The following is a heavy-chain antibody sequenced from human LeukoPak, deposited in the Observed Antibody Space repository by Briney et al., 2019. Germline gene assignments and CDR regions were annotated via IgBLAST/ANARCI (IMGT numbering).Heavy chain of an antibody. V-gene: IGHV1-18*01. CDR2: ISAYNGNT. CDR3: AREVSSGWYSGNGY. D-gene: IGHD6-19*01. CDR1: GYTFTSYG. Sequence: ASVKVSCKASGYTFTSYGISWVRQAPGQGLEWMGWISAYNGNTNYAQKLQGRVTMTTDTSTSTAYMELRSLRSDDTAVYNCAREVSSGWYSGNGYWGQGTLVTVSS. J-gene: IGHJ4*02.